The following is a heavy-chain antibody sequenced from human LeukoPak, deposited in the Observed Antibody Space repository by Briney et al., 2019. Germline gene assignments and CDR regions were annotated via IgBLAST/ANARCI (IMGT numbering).Heavy chain of an antibody. CDR2: IIPILGTA. Sequence: WASVKVSCKASGGTFSSYAISWVRQAPGQGLEWMGGIIPILGTANYAQKFQGRVTITTDESTSTAYMELSSLRSEDTAVYYCAREGSGWYDYWGQGTLVTVSS. D-gene: IGHD6-19*01. J-gene: IGHJ4*02. CDR1: GGTFSSYA. CDR3: AREGSGWYDY. V-gene: IGHV1-69*05.